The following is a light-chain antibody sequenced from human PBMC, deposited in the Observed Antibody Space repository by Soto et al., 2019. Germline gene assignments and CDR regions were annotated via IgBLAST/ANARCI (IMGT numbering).Light chain of an antibody. V-gene: IGKV1-5*01. CDR2: DAS. Sequence: DIQMTQSPSTLSASIGDRITITCRASQNINTWLAWYQQKPGRAPKVLIYDASSLESGVPSRISGSGSGTEFSLTISSLQLDDFATYYCHQYYGYPYTFGQGTKLEIK. CDR1: QNINTW. CDR3: HQYYGYPYT. J-gene: IGKJ2*01.